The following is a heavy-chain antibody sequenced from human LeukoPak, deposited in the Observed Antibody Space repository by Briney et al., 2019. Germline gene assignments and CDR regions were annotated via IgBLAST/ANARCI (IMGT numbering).Heavy chain of an antibody. CDR1: GYTFTNYA. V-gene: IGHV1-18*01. D-gene: IGHD3-22*01. CDR2: ISPYNGDR. CDR3: ARVKSYYYDTSDKDAFDI. Sequence: VASVKVSCKASGYTFTNYAITWVRQAPGQGPEWMGWISPYNGDRRDALKFQDRVTMTTDTSTTTAYMELRSLRSDDTAVYYCARVKSYYYDTSDKDAFDIWGQGTMVTVSS. J-gene: IGHJ3*02.